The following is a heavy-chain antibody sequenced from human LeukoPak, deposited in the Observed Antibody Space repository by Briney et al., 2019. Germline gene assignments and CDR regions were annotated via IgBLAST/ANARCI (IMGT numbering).Heavy chain of an antibody. CDR1: GYTFTNFG. CDR2: ITPYNGNT. CDR3: ARNPNDTYGSGSTLLYYYMDV. Sequence: ASVKVSCKASGYTFTNFGISWVRQAPGQGLEWMGWITPYNGNTNYAQKFQGRVTMTRDMSTSTVYMELSSLRSEDTALYYCARNPNDTYGSGSTLLYYYMDVWGKGTTVTVSS. D-gene: IGHD3-10*01. J-gene: IGHJ6*03. V-gene: IGHV1-18*01.